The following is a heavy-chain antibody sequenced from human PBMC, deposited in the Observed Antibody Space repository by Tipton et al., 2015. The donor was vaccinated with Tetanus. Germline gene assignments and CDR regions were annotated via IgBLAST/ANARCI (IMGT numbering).Heavy chain of an antibody. CDR3: VRDGGSSGWLAY. Sequence: SLRLSCVASGFIVSSHYMSWVRQAPGKGLEWVSVMYSGGDTYYVDSVKGRFSISRDNAKNTLYLQMNSLRVEDTAVYYCVRDGGSSGWLAYWGQGTLVTVYS. CDR2: MYSGGDT. J-gene: IGHJ4*02. V-gene: IGHV3-53*01. CDR1: GFIVSSHY. D-gene: IGHD6-19*01.